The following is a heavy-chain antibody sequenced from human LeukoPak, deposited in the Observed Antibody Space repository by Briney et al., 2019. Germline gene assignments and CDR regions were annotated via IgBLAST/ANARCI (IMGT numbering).Heavy chain of an antibody. CDR2: IYYSGST. J-gene: IGHJ5*02. D-gene: IGHD4-17*01. V-gene: IGHV4-39*07. CDR3: ARLDYGDYWFDP. Sequence: SETLSLTCTVSGGSISSSSYYWGWIRQPPGKGLEWIGSIYYSGSTYYNPSLKSRVTISVDTPKNQFSLKLSSVTAADTAVYYCARLDYGDYWFDPWGQGTLVTVSS. CDR1: GGSISSSSYY.